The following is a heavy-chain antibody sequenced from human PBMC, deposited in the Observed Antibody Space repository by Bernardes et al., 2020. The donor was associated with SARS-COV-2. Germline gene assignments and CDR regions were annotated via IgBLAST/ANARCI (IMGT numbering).Heavy chain of an antibody. Sequence: GGSLRLSCAASGFAISTYWMNWVRQAPGKGLEWVANIRQDGSEKYYVDSVKGRFTISRDNAKNSLFLQMNSLRAEDTAVYYCARAMVDGLPANWFDPWGQGTLVTVSS. V-gene: IGHV3-7*03. D-gene: IGHD2-2*01. CDR2: IRQDGSEK. CDR3: ARAMVDGLPANWFDP. CDR1: GFAISTYW. J-gene: IGHJ5*02.